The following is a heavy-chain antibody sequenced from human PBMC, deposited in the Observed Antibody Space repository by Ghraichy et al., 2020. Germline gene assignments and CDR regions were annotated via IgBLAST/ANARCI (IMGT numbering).Heavy chain of an antibody. D-gene: IGHD3-10*01. CDR3: ARDRWFGESEYYFDY. CDR2: IYYSGST. J-gene: IGHJ4*02. CDR1: GGSISSGGYY. V-gene: IGHV4-31*03. Sequence: SETLSLTCTVSGGSISSGGYYWSWIRQHPGKGLEWIGYIYYSGSTYYNPSLKSRVTISVDTSKNQFSLKLSSVTAADTAVYYCARDRWFGESEYYFDYWGQGTLVTVSS.